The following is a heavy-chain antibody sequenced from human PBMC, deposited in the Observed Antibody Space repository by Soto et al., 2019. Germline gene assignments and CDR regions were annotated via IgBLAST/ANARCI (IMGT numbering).Heavy chain of an antibody. Sequence: GASVKVSCKASGYTFTSYDIDWVRQATGQGLEWMGWMNPNSGNTGYAQKFQGRVTMTRNTSISTAYMELSSLRSEDTAVYYCASLYGEAPNWFDPWGQGTLVTVSS. D-gene: IGHD3-10*01. J-gene: IGHJ5*02. CDR1: GYTFTSYD. CDR2: MNPNSGNT. CDR3: ASLYGEAPNWFDP. V-gene: IGHV1-8*01.